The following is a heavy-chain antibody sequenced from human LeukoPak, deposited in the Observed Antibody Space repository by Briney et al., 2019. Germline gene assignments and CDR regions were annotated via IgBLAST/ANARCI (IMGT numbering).Heavy chain of an antibody. CDR2: ISYDGSNK. V-gene: IGHV3-30-3*01. Sequence: PGGSLRLSCAASGFTFSSYAMHWVRQAPGKGLEWVAVISYDGSNKYYADSVKGRFTISRDNSKNTLYLQMNSLRAEVTAVYYCARSNYDFWSAPDYWGQGTLVTVSS. J-gene: IGHJ4*02. CDR1: GFTFSSYA. CDR3: ARSNYDFWSAPDY. D-gene: IGHD3-3*01.